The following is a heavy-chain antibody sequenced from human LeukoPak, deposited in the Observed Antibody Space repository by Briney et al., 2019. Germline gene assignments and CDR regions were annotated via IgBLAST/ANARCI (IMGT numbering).Heavy chain of an antibody. V-gene: IGHV4-34*01. J-gene: IGHJ6*03. CDR3: ARGLRGHYYYYMDV. CDR1: GGSFSGYY. CDR2: INHSGST. Sequence: SETLSLTCAVYGGSFSGYYWSWIRQPPGKGLEWIGEINHSGSTNYNPSLKSRVTISVDTSKNQFSLKLSAVTAADTAVYYCARGLRGHYYYYMDVWGKGTTVTVSS.